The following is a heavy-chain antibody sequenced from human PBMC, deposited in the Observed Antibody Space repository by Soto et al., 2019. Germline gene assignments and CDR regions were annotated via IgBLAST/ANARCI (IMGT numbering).Heavy chain of an antibody. CDR3: ARGDILTGYNN. D-gene: IGHD3-9*01. Sequence: QVQLQQWGAGLLKPSETLSLTCAVYGGSFSGYYWSWIRQPPGKGLEWIGEINHRGRTNYNPSLKSRVTISVDTSKNQFSLKLSSVTAADTDVYYCARGDILTGYNNWGQGTLVTVSS. CDR1: GGSFSGYY. J-gene: IGHJ4*02. CDR2: INHRGRT. V-gene: IGHV4-34*01.